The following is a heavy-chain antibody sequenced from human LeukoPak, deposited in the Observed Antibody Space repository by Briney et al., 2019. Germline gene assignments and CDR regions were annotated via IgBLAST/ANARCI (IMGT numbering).Heavy chain of an antibody. Sequence: PGGSLRLSCAASGFTFSSYSMNWVRQAPGKGLEWVLSISSSSSYIYYADSVKGRFTISRDNAKNSLYLQMNSLRAEDTAVYYCARGSQMLEEVGAGGQGTLVTVSS. CDR2: ISSSSSYI. J-gene: IGHJ4*02. V-gene: IGHV3-21*01. D-gene: IGHD1-26*01. CDR3: ARGSQMLEEVGA. CDR1: GFTFSSYS.